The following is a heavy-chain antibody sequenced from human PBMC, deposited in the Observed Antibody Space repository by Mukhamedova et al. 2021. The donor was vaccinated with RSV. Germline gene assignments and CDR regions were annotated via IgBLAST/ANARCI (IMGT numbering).Heavy chain of an antibody. J-gene: IGHJ4*02. D-gene: IGHD6-19*01. V-gene: IGHV3-23*01. CDR3: AKDRQTYSSGWSRDY. CDR2: ISGSGGST. Sequence: VSAISGSGGSTYYADSVKGRFTISRDNSKNTLYLQMNSLRAEDTAVYYCAKDRQTYSSGWSRDYWGQVTLVTVSS.